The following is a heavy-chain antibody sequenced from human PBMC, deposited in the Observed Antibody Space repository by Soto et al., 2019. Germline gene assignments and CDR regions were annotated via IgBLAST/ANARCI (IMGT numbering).Heavy chain of an antibody. Sequence: QVHLVQPGAEVKKPVASVKVSCKASGYTFTTYDLTWVRQAPGQGLEWVGWIGTYKGDTKYSQKLQGRVTMTIDTSTSTAYMELRSLRSDATAVYYCAIDKFSSTGTAFHYWGQGTLVTVSS. D-gene: IGHD2-2*01. CDR2: IGTYKGDT. V-gene: IGHV1-18*01. CDR3: AIDKFSSTGTAFHY. CDR1: GYTFTTYD. J-gene: IGHJ4*02.